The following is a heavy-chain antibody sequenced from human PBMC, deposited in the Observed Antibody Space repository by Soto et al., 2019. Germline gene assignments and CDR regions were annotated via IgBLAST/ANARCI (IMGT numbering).Heavy chain of an antibody. CDR3: AKALGSLDPFDY. D-gene: IGHD3-3*01. CDR1: GFTFSSYA. V-gene: IGHV3-23*01. CDR2: IKSGGGGT. Sequence: EVQLLESGGGLVQPGGSLRLSCAASGFTFSSYAMGWVRQAPGKGLEWVSGIKSGGGGTYSADSVKGRFTISRDNSKNTLYRQMNSLRAEDTAVYYCAKALGSLDPFDYWGQGTPVTVSS. J-gene: IGHJ4*02.